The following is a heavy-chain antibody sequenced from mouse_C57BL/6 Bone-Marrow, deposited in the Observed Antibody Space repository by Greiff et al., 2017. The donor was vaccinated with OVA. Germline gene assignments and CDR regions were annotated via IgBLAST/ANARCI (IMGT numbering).Heavy chain of an antibody. Sequence: QVQLKQPGTELVKPGASVKLSCKASGYTFTSYWMHWVKQRPGQGLEWIGNINPSNGGTNYNEKFKSKATLTVDKSSSTAYMQLSSLTSEDSAVYYCVTRGPYYDYPRYFDVWGTGTTVTVSS. CDR1: GYTFTSYW. J-gene: IGHJ1*03. V-gene: IGHV1-53*01. CDR2: INPSNGGT. CDR3: VTRGPYYDYPRYFDV. D-gene: IGHD2-4*01.